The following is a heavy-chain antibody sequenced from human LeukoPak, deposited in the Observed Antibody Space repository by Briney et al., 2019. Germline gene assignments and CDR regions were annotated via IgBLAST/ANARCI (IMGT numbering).Heavy chain of an antibody. CDR2: ISSSSSYI. CDR1: GFTFSSYS. CDR3: ARNRLSLRVRCYFDY. Sequence: GGSLRLSCAASGFTFSSYSMSWVRQAPGKGLEWVSSISSSSSYIYYADSVKGRFTISRDNAKNSLYLQMNSLRAEDTAVYYCARNRLSLRVRCYFDYWGQGTLVTVSS. V-gene: IGHV3-21*01. J-gene: IGHJ4*02. D-gene: IGHD4-23*01.